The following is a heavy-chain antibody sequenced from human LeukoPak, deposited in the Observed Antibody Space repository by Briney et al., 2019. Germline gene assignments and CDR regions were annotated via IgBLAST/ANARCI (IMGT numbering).Heavy chain of an antibody. CDR3: AKDRAYVGFVTNFDY. D-gene: IGHD4-17*01. J-gene: IGHJ4*02. CDR2: ISGSGGNT. Sequence: PGGSLRLSCAASGFTFSSYAMSWVRQAPGKGLEWVSAISGSGGNTYYADSVKGRFTISRDNSKNTLYLQMNSLRAEDTAVYYCAKDRAYVGFVTNFDYWGQGTLVTVSS. V-gene: IGHV3-23*01. CDR1: GFTFSSYA.